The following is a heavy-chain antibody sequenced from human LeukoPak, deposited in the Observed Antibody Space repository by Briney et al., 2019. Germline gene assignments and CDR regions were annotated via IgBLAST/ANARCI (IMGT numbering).Heavy chain of an antibody. CDR2: IYYTGST. CDR1: GASISGSGYY. Sequence: KPSETLSLTCAVSGASISGSGYYLGWIRQPPGKGLEWIGNIYYTGSTYYNPSLKSRVTISVDTSKNQFSLKLSSVTAADTAVYYCARQVGYSYGTFDYWGQGTLVTVSS. J-gene: IGHJ4*02. D-gene: IGHD5-18*01. CDR3: ARQVGYSYGTFDY. V-gene: IGHV4-39*01.